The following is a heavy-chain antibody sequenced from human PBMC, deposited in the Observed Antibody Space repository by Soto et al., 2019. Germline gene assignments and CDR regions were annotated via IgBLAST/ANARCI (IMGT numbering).Heavy chain of an antibody. D-gene: IGHD1-20*01. Sequence: GGSLRLSCVASGLVFKNYEMNWVRQAPGKGLEWISYISNSGNTIYVADSMRGRFTISRDNAKNSLFLQMNSLRADDTAVYYCARDIDNRDYYYGLDVWGQGTTVTVFS. J-gene: IGHJ6*02. V-gene: IGHV3-48*03. CDR1: GLVFKNYE. CDR3: ARDIDNRDYYYGLDV. CDR2: ISNSGNTI.